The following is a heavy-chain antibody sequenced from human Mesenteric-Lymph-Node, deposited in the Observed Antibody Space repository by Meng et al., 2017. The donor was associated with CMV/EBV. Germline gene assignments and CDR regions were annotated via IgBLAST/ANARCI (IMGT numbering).Heavy chain of an antibody. CDR3: QGVVVPAAIQGWNYYYYGMDV. D-gene: IGHD2-2*02. V-gene: IGHV3-73*01. J-gene: IGHJ6*02. CDR1: GFTFSGSA. Sequence: GESLKISCAASGFTFSGSAMHWVHQASGKGPEWVGRIRSKANSYATAYAASVKGRFTISRDDSKNTAYLQMNSLKTEDTAVYYCQGVVVPAAIQGWNYYYYGMDVWGQGTTVTVSS. CDR2: IRSKANSYAT.